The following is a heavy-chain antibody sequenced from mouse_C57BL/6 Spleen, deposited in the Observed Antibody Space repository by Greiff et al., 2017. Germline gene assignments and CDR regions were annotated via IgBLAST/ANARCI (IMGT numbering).Heavy chain of an antibody. V-gene: IGHV5-4*03. CDR1: GFTFSSYA. Sequence: EVKLQESGGGLVKPGGSLKLSCAASGFTFSSYAMSWVRQTPEKRLEWVATISDGGSYTYYPDNVKGRFTISRDNAKNNLYLQMSHLKSEDTAMYYCARASYYGSSYDYYAMDYWGQGTSVTVSS. J-gene: IGHJ4*01. CDR3: ARASYYGSSYDYYAMDY. D-gene: IGHD1-1*01. CDR2: ISDGGSYT.